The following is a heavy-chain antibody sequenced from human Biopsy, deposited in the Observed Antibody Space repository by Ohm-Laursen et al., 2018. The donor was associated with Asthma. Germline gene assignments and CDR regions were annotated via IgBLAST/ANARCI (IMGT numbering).Heavy chain of an antibody. CDR3: AREKAYGSGSLYGMDV. CDR1: GGSINIGDYY. V-gene: IGHV4-31*03. CDR2: IYYSGST. Sequence: SQTLSLTCTVSGGSINIGDYYWSWIRQHPVTGLEWVGYIYYSGSTYYNPSLKSRVSISLDTSKNQFSLSLTSVTAADTAVYYCAREKAYGSGSLYGMDVWGHGTTVTVSS. D-gene: IGHD3-10*01. J-gene: IGHJ6*02.